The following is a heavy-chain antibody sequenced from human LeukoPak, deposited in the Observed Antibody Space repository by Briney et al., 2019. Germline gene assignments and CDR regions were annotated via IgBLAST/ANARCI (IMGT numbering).Heavy chain of an antibody. CDR1: GFTFSDAA. Sequence: GGSLRLSCAASGFTFSDAALHWVRQASGKGLEWVGRIRPKTANYATAYAESVKGRYTISRDDSKNTAYLQMDSLKTEDTAVHYCTRHTIDYWGQGTLVTVSS. CDR3: TRHTIDY. CDR2: IRPKTANYAT. J-gene: IGHJ4*02. V-gene: IGHV3-73*01. D-gene: IGHD2-2*01.